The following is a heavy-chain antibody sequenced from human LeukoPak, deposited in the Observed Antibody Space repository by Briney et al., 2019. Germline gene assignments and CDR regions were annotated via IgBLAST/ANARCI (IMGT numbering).Heavy chain of an antibody. CDR1: GFTFSDYY. V-gene: IGHV3-11*04. J-gene: IGHJ4*02. D-gene: IGHD1-26*01. CDR3: ARVRGSYSVDY. CDR2: ISNTGGTT. Sequence: PGGSLRLSCAASGFTFSDYYMSWIRQAPGKGLEWVSYISNTGGTTQYADSVKGRFTISRDNAKNSLHLQMNSLRAEDTAVYYCARVRGSYSVDYWGQGTLVTVSS.